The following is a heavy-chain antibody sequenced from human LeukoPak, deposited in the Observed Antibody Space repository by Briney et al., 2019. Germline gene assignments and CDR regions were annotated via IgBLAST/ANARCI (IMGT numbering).Heavy chain of an antibody. J-gene: IGHJ4*02. CDR2: ISSSGNTI. CDR1: GLTFSIYE. CDR3: ARDRHYDYVWGTYRQDTFDY. Sequence: GGSLRLSCAASGLTFSIYEMNWVRQAPGKGLEWVSYISSSGNTIYYADSVKGRFTISRDNAKNSLYLQMNSLRAEDTAVYYCARDRHYDYVWGTYRQDTFDYWGQGTLVTVSS. V-gene: IGHV3-48*03. D-gene: IGHD3-16*02.